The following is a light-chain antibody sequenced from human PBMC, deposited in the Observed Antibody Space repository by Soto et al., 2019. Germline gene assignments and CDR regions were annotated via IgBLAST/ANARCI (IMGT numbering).Light chain of an antibody. CDR3: QQLNSYPHT. V-gene: IGKV1-9*01. CDR1: QGISSY. CDR2: AAS. J-gene: IGKJ2*01. Sequence: IQLTQSPSSLSASVGDRVTITCRASQGISSYLAWYQQKPGKAPKLLIYAASTLQSGVPSRFSCSGSGTDFTLTISSLQPEDFATYYGQQLNSYPHTFGQGTKLEIK.